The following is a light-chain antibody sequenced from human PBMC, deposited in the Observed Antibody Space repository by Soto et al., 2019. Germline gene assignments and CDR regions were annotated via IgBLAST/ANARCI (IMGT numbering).Light chain of an antibody. CDR2: KSN. V-gene: IGLV1-47*01. CDR3: VTWDDNLSCVL. J-gene: IGLJ2*01. CDR1: SSNFASNS. Sequence: QSVLTQPPSASGTPGQRVTISCSGSSSNFASNSVYWYQQVPGTAPKLLIYKSNQRPSGVADRFSGSKSGTSASLAISGLRSEDEADYYCVTWDDNLSCVLFGGGTKVTV.